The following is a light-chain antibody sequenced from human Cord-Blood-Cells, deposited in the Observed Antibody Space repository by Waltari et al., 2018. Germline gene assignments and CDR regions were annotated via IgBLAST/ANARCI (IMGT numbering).Light chain of an antibody. CDR2: GAS. J-gene: IGKJ1*01. CDR3: QQYNSWART. V-gene: IGKV3-15*01. Sequence: IVGTQSTATVFVAPGERATSSCRASQRVSSNLAWYQQLPGQAPRLLIYGASTRATVIPARCSGSGSGTEFTLTVSSLQSEEFAVYYCQQYNSWARTFGQGTKVEI. CDR1: QRVSSN.